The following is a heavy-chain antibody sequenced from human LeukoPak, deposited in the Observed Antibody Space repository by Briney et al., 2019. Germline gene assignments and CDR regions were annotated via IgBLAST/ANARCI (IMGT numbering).Heavy chain of an antibody. D-gene: IGHD4-17*01. J-gene: IGHJ6*03. V-gene: IGHV3-23*01. CDR3: AKSSGYGDYDYYYYYVDV. CDR1: GFNFNSYG. Sequence: GGSLSLSCAASGFNFNSYGMSWVRQAPGKGLEWVSTISGSGYSTYYADSVKGRFTISRDNSKDTLYLQMNSLRVEDTAVYYCAKSSGYGDYDYYYYYVDVWGKGTTVTVSS. CDR2: ISGSGYST.